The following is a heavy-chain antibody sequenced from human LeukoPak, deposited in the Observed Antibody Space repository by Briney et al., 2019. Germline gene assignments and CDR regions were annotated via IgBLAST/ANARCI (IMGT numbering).Heavy chain of an antibody. CDR3: HSSGSSPTVDY. J-gene: IGHJ4*02. Sequence: GGSLRLSCAASGFAFSSYAMHWVRQAPGKGLEWVAVISYDGSNKYYADSVKGRFTISRDNSKNTLYLQMNSLRAEDTAVYYCHSSGSSPTVDYWGQGTLVTVSS. CDR1: GFAFSSYA. V-gene: IGHV3-30*04. D-gene: IGHD3-10*01. CDR2: ISYDGSNK.